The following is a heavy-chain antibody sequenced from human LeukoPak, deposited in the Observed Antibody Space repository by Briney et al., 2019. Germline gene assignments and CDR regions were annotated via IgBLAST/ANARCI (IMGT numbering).Heavy chain of an antibody. D-gene: IGHD2-2*02. J-gene: IGHJ4*01. CDR1: EFTVSNNY. V-gene: IGHV3-53*01. Sequence: GGSLRLSCAASEFTVSNNYMSWVRQAPGKGLEWVSVIYSGDITYYADSVKGRFTISRDNSKNTLYLQMNSLRAEDTAVYYCAKGYRFFDFWGHGALVTVSS. CDR3: AKGYRFFDF. CDR2: IYSGDIT.